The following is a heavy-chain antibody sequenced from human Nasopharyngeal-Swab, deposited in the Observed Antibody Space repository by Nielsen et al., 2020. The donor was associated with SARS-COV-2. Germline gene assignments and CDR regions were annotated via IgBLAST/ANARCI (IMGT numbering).Heavy chain of an antibody. CDR1: GYTFTSYA. CDR2: INAGNGNT. Sequence: ASVKVSCKASGYTFTSYAMHWVRQAPGQRLEWMGWINAGNGNTKYSQKFQGRVTITADESTSTAYMELSSLRSEDTALYYCARTVDDFWSGYWNYFDYWGQGTLVTVSS. D-gene: IGHD3-3*01. V-gene: IGHV1-3*01. J-gene: IGHJ4*02. CDR3: ARTVDDFWSGYWNYFDY.